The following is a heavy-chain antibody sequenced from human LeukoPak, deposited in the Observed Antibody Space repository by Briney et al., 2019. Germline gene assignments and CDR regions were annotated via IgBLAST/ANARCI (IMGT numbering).Heavy chain of an antibody. V-gene: IGHV3-48*01. D-gene: IGHD1-26*01. Sequence: PGGSLRLSCAASGFTFSSYSMNWVRQAPGKGLEWVSYISSSSSTIYYADSVKGRFTISRDNAKNSLYLQMNSLRAEDTAVYCCARVRSSGKWVLGGYWGGGTLVTVP. J-gene: IGHJ4*02. CDR2: ISSSSSTI. CDR1: GFTFSSYS. CDR3: ARVRSSGKWVLGGY.